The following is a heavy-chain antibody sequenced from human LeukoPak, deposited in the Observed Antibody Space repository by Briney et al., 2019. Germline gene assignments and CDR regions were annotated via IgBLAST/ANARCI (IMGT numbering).Heavy chain of an antibody. V-gene: IGHV3-30*02. J-gene: IGHJ4*02. Sequence: PGGSLRLSCTTSGLTFNTCGMHWVRQAPGRGLEWLTLIRPDGTKKFYSDSVKGRFTVPRDNSKNMLYLEMNSLRSEDTAVYYCVKDNPVLHYWGQGILVTVSS. CDR3: VKDNPVLHY. CDR2: IRPDGTKK. CDR1: GLTFNTCG.